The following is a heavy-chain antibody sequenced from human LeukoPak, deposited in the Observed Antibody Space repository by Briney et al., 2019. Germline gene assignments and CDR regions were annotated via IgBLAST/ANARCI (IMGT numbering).Heavy chain of an antibody. CDR3: ATYSSLNRREFQY. D-gene: IGHD3-22*01. CDR1: GFSFSNYG. CDR2: IRFDGTNK. Sequence: PGGSLRLSCAASGFSFSNYGMQWVRQAPGKGLEWVAFIRFDGTNKYYADSVKGRFTISRDNSKNTLYLQMNSLRAEDTAVYYCATYSSLNRREFQYWGQGTLLTVSS. V-gene: IGHV3-30*02. J-gene: IGHJ1*01.